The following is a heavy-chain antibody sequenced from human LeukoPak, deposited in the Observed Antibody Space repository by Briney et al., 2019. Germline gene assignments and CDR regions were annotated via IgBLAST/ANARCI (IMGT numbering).Heavy chain of an antibody. CDR3: AKGPRAITGGPLDP. D-gene: IGHD1-14*01. CDR2: VSFDGSDE. CDR1: GFNFTNYG. J-gene: IGHJ5*02. Sequence: PGGSLRLSCAASGFNFTNYGMHWVRQAPSKGLEWVAVVSFDGSDEYYVDSVRGRFTVSRDNSKNTPYLQMNSLRAEDTAVYYCAKGPRAITGGPLDPWGQGTLVTVSS. V-gene: IGHV3-30*18.